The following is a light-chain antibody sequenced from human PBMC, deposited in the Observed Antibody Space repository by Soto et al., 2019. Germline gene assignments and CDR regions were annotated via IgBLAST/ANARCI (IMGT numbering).Light chain of an antibody. CDR3: QQYGSSPPIT. Sequence: EIVMTQSPATLSVSPGEGGTLSCRASQSVSGSYLAWYQQKPGQAPRLLIYGASSRATGIPDRFSGSGSGTDFTLTISRLEPEDFAVYYCQQYGSSPPITFGQGTRLRL. CDR1: QSVSGSY. J-gene: IGKJ5*01. CDR2: GAS. V-gene: IGKV3-20*01.